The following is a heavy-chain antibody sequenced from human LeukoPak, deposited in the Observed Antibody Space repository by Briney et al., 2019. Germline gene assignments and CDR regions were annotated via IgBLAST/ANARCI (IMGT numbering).Heavy chain of an antibody. Sequence: PGGSLRLSCAASGFTFSSYGMHWVRQAPGKGLEWVAVISYDGSNKYYADSVKGRFTISRDNSKNTLYLQMNSLRAEDTAVYYCAKEASWQQLDLRVQHWGQGTLVTVSS. D-gene: IGHD6-13*01. CDR3: AKEASWQQLDLRVQH. J-gene: IGHJ1*01. CDR1: GFTFSSYG. V-gene: IGHV3-30*18. CDR2: ISYDGSNK.